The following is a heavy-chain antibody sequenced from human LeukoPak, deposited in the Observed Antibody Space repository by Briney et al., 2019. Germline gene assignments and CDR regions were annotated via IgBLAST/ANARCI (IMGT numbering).Heavy chain of an antibody. CDR3: ARDPNGYYCSGSTLLGPFDY. D-gene: IGHD3-10*01. V-gene: IGHV1-18*01. Sequence: GASVKVSCKASGYTFTSYGISWVRQAPGQGLEWMGWISAYNGNTNYAQKLQGRVTMTTDTSTSTAYMELRSLRSDDTAVYYCARDPNGYYCSGSTLLGPFDYWGQGTLVTVSS. CDR1: GYTFTSYG. CDR2: ISAYNGNT. J-gene: IGHJ4*02.